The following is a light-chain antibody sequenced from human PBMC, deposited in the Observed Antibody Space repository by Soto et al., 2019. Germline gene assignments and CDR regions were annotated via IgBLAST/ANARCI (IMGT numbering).Light chain of an antibody. CDR1: NSNIASNT. J-gene: IGLJ1*01. V-gene: IGLV1-44*01. CDR2: YNN. Sequence: QSVLTQPPSASETPGQRVSISCSGSNSNIASNTVNWYQHLPGTAPKLLIYYNNQRPSGVPDRFSGSKSGTSASLAIGGLQAEDEGDYYRQSDDSSLSGYVCGNGAK. CDR3: QSDDSSLSGYV.